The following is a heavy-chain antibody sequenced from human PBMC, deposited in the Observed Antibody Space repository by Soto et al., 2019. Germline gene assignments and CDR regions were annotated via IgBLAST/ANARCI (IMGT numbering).Heavy chain of an antibody. J-gene: IGHJ5*02. CDR2: IFYDGNT. V-gene: IGHV4-39*01. Sequence: SGTLSLTCSVSGDSISSSIYDWAWIRQPPGKGLEWIANIFYDGNTYYNSSLKSRVSISVDTSKNQFSLRLSSVTAADTAVYYCAGKFHCAAAGQLNWFDPWGPGTLVTVSS. D-gene: IGHD6-13*01. CDR3: AGKFHCAAAGQLNWFDP. CDR1: GDSISSSIYD.